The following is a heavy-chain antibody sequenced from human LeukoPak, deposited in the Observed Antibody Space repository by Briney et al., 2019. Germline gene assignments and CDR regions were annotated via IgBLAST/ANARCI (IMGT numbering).Heavy chain of an antibody. CDR2: IYTSGST. CDR3: ARDRTAAGFFDY. D-gene: IGHD6-13*01. J-gene: IGHJ4*02. V-gene: IGHV4-4*07. Sequence: PSETLSLTXTVSGGSISSYYWSWIRQPAGKGVEWIGRIYTSGSTNYNPSLKSRVTMSVDTSKNQFSLKLSSVTAADTAVYYCARDRTAAGFFDYWGQGTLVTVSS. CDR1: GGSISSYY.